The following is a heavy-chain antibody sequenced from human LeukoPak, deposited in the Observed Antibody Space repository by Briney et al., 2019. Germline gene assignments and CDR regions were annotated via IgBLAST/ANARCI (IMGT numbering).Heavy chain of an antibody. V-gene: IGHV1-2*02. CDR1: GYTFTGYY. Sequence: ASVKVSCKASGYTFTGYYMHWVRQAPGQGLEWMGWINPNSGGTNYAQKFQGRVTMTRDTSISTAYMELSRLRSDDTAVYYCARAAGAGDIVLMVYASYYWGQGTLVTVSS. CDR2: INPNSGGT. J-gene: IGHJ4*02. CDR3: ARAAGAGDIVLMVYASYY. D-gene: IGHD2-8*01.